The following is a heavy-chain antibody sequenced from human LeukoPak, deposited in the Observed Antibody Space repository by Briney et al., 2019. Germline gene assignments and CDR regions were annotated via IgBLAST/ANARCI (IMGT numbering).Heavy chain of an antibody. CDR1: VFTPSSYA. CDR3: ARGVDYDGLLYGGYDY. J-gene: IGHJ4*02. V-gene: IGHV3-30*04. CDR2: ISDAGSNK. D-gene: IGHD3-9*01. Sequence: GGSLRLSRAASVFTPSSYAMYWVRPAPGKGLEWVAVISDAGSNKYCAGAVKGRFTISKDKSKNTLYLQMNSLRAEDTAVYYCARGVDYDGLLYGGYDYWGQGTLDTVSS.